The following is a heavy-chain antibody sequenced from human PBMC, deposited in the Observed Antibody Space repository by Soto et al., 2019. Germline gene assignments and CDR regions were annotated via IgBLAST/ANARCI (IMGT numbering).Heavy chain of an antibody. CDR3: ARWDSSWYHEIDY. V-gene: IGHV4-31*03. CDR1: GGSISSDGYY. D-gene: IGHD6-13*01. Sequence: QVQLQESGPGLVKLSQTLYLTCTVSGGSISSDGYYWSWIRQHPGKGLEWIGYIYYSGSTYYNPSLKSRVTISVDTSKNQFSLKLSSVTAADTAVYYCARWDSSWYHEIDYWGQGTLVTVSS. J-gene: IGHJ4*02. CDR2: IYYSGST.